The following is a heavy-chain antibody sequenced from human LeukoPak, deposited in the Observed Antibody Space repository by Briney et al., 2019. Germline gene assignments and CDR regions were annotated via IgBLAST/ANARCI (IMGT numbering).Heavy chain of an antibody. CDR1: GGSISSSSYY. Sequence: PSETLSLTCTVSGGSISSSSYYWSWIRQPPGKGLEWTGEINHSGSTNYNPSLKSRVTISVDTSKNQFSLKLSSVTAADTAVYYCARVGDGYNVDYWGQGTLVTVSS. J-gene: IGHJ4*02. CDR3: ARVGDGYNVDY. V-gene: IGHV4-39*07. CDR2: INHSGST. D-gene: IGHD5-24*01.